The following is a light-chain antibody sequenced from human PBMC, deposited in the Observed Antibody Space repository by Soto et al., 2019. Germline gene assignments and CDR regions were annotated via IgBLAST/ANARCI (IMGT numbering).Light chain of an antibody. V-gene: IGLV2-8*01. J-gene: IGLJ2*01. CDR2: DVS. CDR1: SSDVGGYNY. Sequence: QSALTQPPSASGSPGQSVTISCTGSSSDVGGYNYVSWYQQHPGKAPKLMIYDVSKRPSGVPDRLSGSKSGNTASLTVSGLQDEDEANYYCSSYGGSNTVVFGGGTKLTVL. CDR3: SSYGGSNTVV.